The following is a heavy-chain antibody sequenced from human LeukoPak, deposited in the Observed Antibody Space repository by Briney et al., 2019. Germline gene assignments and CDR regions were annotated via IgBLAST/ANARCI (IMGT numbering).Heavy chain of an antibody. V-gene: IGHV3-74*01. J-gene: IGHJ5*02. CDR1: GFTFSSYW. CDR2: IKSDVSTT. D-gene: IGHD2-15*01. Sequence: PGGSLRLSCTAAGFTFSSYWMHWVRQAPGKGLVWVSRIKSDVSTTNYADSVKGRFTISRDNAENTLYLQMNSLRVEDTAVYYCTRRVSTTRWFDPWGQGTLVTVSS. CDR3: TRRVSTTRWFDP.